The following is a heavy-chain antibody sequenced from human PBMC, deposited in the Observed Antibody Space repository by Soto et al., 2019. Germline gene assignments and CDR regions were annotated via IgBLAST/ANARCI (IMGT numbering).Heavy chain of an antibody. D-gene: IGHD1-26*01. J-gene: IGHJ4*02. CDR3: ARARLVGATAPGY. V-gene: IGHV3-30*02. CDR1: GCAFRSYG. Sequence: GGSLRLSCVVSGCAFRSYGMHWVRQAPGKGPEWVASIWPDGTNKFYADSVNGRFTISRDNSRNTLDLQMNSLRFEDTAVYYCARARLVGATAPGYWGQGTLVTVSS. CDR2: IWPDGTNK.